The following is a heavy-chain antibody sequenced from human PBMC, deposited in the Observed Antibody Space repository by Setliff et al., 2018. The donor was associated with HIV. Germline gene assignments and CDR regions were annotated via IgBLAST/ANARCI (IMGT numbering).Heavy chain of an antibody. D-gene: IGHD3-3*02. CDR3: VTLGTLYYYYYMDV. CDR1: GFTFSSAW. J-gene: IGHJ6*03. CDR2: IKSKDDGETI. V-gene: IGHV3-15*01. Sequence: GGSLRLSCAASGFTFSSAWMSWVRQAPGKGLEWIGHIKSKDDGETINYAAPVKGRFAISRDDSKNTLFLQMNSLITEDTAVYYCVTLGTLYYYYYMDVWGKGTTVTVSS.